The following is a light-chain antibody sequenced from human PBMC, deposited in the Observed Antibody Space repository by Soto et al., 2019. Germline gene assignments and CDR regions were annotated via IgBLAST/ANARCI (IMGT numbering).Light chain of an antibody. J-gene: IGKJ1*01. Sequence: EIVLTQSPGTLSLSPGEGATLSCRASQSINSFLAWYQQRRGQAPRLLIHGASNRATGIPDRFSGSGSGTDFTLTISRLEPEDCAVYYCQQYGGSPRTFGQGTKVEVK. CDR3: QQYGGSPRT. CDR1: QSINSF. V-gene: IGKV3-20*01. CDR2: GAS.